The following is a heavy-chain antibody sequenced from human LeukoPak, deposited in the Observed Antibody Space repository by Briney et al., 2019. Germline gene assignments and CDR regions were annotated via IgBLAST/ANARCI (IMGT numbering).Heavy chain of an antibody. J-gene: IGHJ4*02. D-gene: IGHD5-18*01. CDR3: VTGFTTMAVDYFDY. V-gene: IGHV1-24*01. Sequence: ASVKVSCKVSGQTLIHLSIDWWRQPPGKGLEWLGGSDPEDGERIYAQMFQGRVTMTEDTSIDTAYIELSSLRSEDTAVYYCVTGFTTMAVDYFDYWGQGTLVTVST. CDR1: GQTLIHLS. CDR2: SDPEDGER.